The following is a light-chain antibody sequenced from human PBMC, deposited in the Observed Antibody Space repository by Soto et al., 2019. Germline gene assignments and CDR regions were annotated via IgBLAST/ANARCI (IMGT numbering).Light chain of an antibody. CDR1: QGIRNF. V-gene: IGKV1-27*01. CDR3: QKYSSVPV. J-gene: IGKJ3*01. Sequence: DIQMTQSPTSLSASVGDRVTITCRASQGIRNFVAWYQQKPGKAPKLLIYAASTLQSGVLSRFSGSGSGTDFTLTINSLQPEDVATYSCQKYSSVPVFGPVTKVEIK. CDR2: AAS.